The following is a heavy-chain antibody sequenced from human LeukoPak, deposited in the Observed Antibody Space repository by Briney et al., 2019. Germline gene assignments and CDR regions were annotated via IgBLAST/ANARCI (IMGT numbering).Heavy chain of an antibody. Sequence: PGGSLRLSCAASGFTFSSYAMSWVRQAPGKGLEWVSAISGSGGSTYYADSVKGRFTISRDNSRNTLYLQMNSLRAEDTAVYYCAKDWDYYDSSGSVGDYWGQGTLVTVSS. CDR3: AKDWDYYDSSGSVGDY. V-gene: IGHV3-23*01. D-gene: IGHD3-22*01. CDR2: ISGSGGST. CDR1: GFTFSSYA. J-gene: IGHJ4*02.